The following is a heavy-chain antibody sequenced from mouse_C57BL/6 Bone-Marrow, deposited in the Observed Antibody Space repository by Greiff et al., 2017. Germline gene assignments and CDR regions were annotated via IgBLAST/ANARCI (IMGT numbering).Heavy chain of an antibody. V-gene: IGHV1-72*01. D-gene: IGHD2-3*01. Sequence: QVQLQQPGAELVKPGASVKLSCKASGYTFTSYWMHWVKQRPGRGLEWIGRIDPNSGGTKYNEKFKSKATLTVDKPSSTAYMQLRSLTSEDSAVYYCARRNYDAYYFDYWGQGTTLTVSS. CDR1: GYTFTSYW. CDR2: IDPNSGGT. CDR3: ARRNYDAYYFDY. J-gene: IGHJ2*01.